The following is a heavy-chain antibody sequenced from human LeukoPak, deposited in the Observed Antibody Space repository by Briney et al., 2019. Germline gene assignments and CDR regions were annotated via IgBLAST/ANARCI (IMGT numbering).Heavy chain of an antibody. J-gene: IGHJ5*02. D-gene: IGHD1-26*01. Sequence: ASVKVSCKASGYTFTSYYMHWVRQAPGQGLEWMGIINPSGGSTSYAQKFQGRVTMTRDTSTSTVYMELSSLRSEDTAVYYCVRDKEWELLLGLWSHWFDPWGQGTLVTVSS. CDR1: GYTFTSYY. CDR2: INPSGGST. V-gene: IGHV1-46*01. CDR3: VRDKEWELLLGLWSHWFDP.